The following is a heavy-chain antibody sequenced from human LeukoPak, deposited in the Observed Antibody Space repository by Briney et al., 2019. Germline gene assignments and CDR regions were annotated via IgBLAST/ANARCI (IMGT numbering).Heavy chain of an antibody. V-gene: IGHV3-74*01. D-gene: IGHD6-13*01. CDR2: INSDGRNT. J-gene: IGHJ4*02. CDR3: AHISSSYYYFDS. CDR1: GFTFSSFW. Sequence: GGSLRLSCAASGFTFSSFWMHWVRQVPGKGLVWLARINSDGRNTNYADSVKGRFTISRDNAKNTLYLQMDSLRAEDTAVYYCAHISSSYYYFDSWGQGTLVTVSS.